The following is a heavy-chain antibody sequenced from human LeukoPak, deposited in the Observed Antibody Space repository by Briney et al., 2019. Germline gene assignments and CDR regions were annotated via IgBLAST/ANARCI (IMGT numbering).Heavy chain of an antibody. Sequence: GGSLRLSCAASRFTFSSYSMNWVRQAPGKGLEWVSSISSSSSNIYYADSVKGRFTISRDNAKNSLYLQMNSLRVEDTAVYYCARCTTGRTFGSLREIKRSREIDYWGQGTLVTVSS. CDR1: RFTFSSYS. J-gene: IGHJ4*02. CDR3: ARCTTGRTFGSLREIKRSREIDY. CDR2: ISSSSSNI. D-gene: IGHD1-1*01. V-gene: IGHV3-21*01.